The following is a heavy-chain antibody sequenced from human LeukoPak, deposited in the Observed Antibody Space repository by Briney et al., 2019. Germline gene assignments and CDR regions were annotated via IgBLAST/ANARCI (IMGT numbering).Heavy chain of an antibody. V-gene: IGHV1-18*01. Sequence: GASVKVSCKASGYTFTSYGISWVRQAPGQGLEWMGWISAYNGNTNYAQKLQGRVTMTTDTSTSTAYMELRSLRSDDTAVYYCARDLSETYYYDSSTDYWGQRTLVTVSS. CDR1: GYTFTSYG. D-gene: IGHD3-22*01. J-gene: IGHJ4*02. CDR2: ISAYNGNT. CDR3: ARDLSETYYYDSSTDY.